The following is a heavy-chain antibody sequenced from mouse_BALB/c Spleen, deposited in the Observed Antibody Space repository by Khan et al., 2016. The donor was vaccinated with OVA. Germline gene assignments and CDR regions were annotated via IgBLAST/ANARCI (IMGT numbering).Heavy chain of an antibody. CDR1: GFSLTSYC. J-gene: IGHJ2*01. Sequence: VELVESGPGLVAPSQSLSITCTVSGFSLTSYCVHWVRQPPGKGLEWMGVIWAGGSTNYNSALMSRMSISKDNSKSQVFLKMSSLQTDDTAMYYCARLDDIWGQGTTLTVSS. V-gene: IGHV2-9*02. CDR3: ARLDDI. D-gene: IGHD1-3*01. CDR2: IWAGGST.